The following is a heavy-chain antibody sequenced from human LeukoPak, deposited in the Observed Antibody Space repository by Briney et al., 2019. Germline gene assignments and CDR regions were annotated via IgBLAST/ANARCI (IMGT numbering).Heavy chain of an antibody. CDR1: GGSISRYY. J-gene: IGHJ4*02. V-gene: IGHV4-59*12. CDR3: ARDGYTASYYSLDY. D-gene: IGHD1-26*01. CDR2: IYYTGST. Sequence: SETLSLTCTVSGGSISRYYWSWIRQPPGKGLEWIGYIYYTGSTNYNPSLKSRVTMSVDVSKNQFSLRLSSVTAADSAVYYCARDGYTASYYSLDYWGQGIQVTVSS.